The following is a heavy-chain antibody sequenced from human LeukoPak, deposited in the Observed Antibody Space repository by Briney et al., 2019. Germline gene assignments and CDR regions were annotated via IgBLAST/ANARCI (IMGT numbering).Heavy chain of an antibody. CDR3: ATDLYDSSGY. CDR2: ISTDGTAT. V-gene: IGHV3-74*01. J-gene: IGHJ4*02. D-gene: IGHD3-22*01. CDR1: GFTFSSYW. Sequence: GGSLRLSCAASGFTFSSYWMHWVRQAPGKGLVWVSRISTDGTATGYADSVKGRFTISRDNAKDTLYLQMNSLRAEDTAVYYCATDLYDSSGYWGQGTLVTVSP.